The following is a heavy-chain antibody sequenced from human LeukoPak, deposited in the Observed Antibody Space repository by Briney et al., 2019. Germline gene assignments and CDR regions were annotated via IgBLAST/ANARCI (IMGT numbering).Heavy chain of an antibody. CDR2: IKSELDGGTT. CDR1: GFPLRNDF. V-gene: IGHV3-15*01. J-gene: IGHJ3*02. D-gene: IGHD3-10*01. Sequence: GGSLRLSCAGSGFPLRNDFMTWVRQAPGKRLEWVGRIKSELDGGTTDYAAPVKGRFAISRDSTNTLYLQMNSLKTEDTAIYYCALAWFGESRDGLDIWGHGTTVAVSS. CDR3: ALAWFGESRDGLDI.